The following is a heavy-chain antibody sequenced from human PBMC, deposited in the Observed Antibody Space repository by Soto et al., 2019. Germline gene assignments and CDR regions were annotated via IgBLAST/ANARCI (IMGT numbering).Heavy chain of an antibody. CDR3: SRSKSSSEQSYYYYYMDV. J-gene: IGHJ6*03. CDR1: GYSFTSYW. D-gene: IGHD6-6*01. V-gene: IGHV5-51*01. Sequence: GESLKISCKGSGYSFTSYWIGWVRQMPGKGLEWMGIIYPGDSDTRYSPSFQGQVTISADKSISTAYLQWSSLKASDTAMYYCSRSKSSSEQSYYYYYMDVWGKGTTVTVSS. CDR2: IYPGDSDT.